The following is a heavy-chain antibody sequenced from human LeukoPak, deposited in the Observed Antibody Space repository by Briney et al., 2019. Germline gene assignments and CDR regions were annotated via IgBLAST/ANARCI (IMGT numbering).Heavy chain of an antibody. Sequence: SGGPLRLSCAASGFTFSSYWMGWVRQAPGKGLEWVSGTSDRGDYTYYADSVKGRFTISRDSSKNTLFLQMNSLRAEDTALYFCARKAQYNGHYPLDYWGQGTLVTVSS. CDR3: ARKAQYNGHYPLDY. D-gene: IGHD1-7*01. CDR2: TSDRGDYT. J-gene: IGHJ4*02. V-gene: IGHV3-23*01. CDR1: GFTFSSYW.